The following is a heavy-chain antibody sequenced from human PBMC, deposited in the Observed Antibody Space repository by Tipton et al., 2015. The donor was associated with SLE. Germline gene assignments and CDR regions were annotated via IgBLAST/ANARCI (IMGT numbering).Heavy chain of an antibody. V-gene: IGHV4-59*08. CDR2: IYYSGSS. J-gene: IGHJ5*02. Sequence: TLSLTCSVSGASISSYYWSWIRQPPGKGLEWIGYIYYSGSSNYNPSLKSRVTISLDTSKNQFSLRLSSVTAADTAVYFCARSPAYCGGDCYDNWFDPWGQGTLVTVSS. D-gene: IGHD2-21*01. CDR1: GASISSYY. CDR3: ARSPAYCGGDCYDNWFDP.